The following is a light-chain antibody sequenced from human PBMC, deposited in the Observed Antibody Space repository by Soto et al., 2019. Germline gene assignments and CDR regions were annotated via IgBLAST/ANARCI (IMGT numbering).Light chain of an antibody. CDR3: QQYHSAPQT. J-gene: IGKJ1*01. CDR2: WAS. Sequence: DIVMTQSPDSLAVSLGERATINCKSSQSVLFSPNNKNYLAWYQQKPGQPPQLLIYWASTRESGVPDRFSGSGSGTYFTLTICSLQAEDVAFYYCQQYHSAPQTFGQGTKVEIK. CDR1: QSVLFSPNNKNY. V-gene: IGKV4-1*01.